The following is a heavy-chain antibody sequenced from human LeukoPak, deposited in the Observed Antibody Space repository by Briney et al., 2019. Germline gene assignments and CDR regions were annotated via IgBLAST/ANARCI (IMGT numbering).Heavy chain of an antibody. J-gene: IGHJ3*02. D-gene: IGHD1-26*01. V-gene: IGHV4-31*03. CDR3: ARDPNSGVLGDI. CDR1: GGSVSSCGFY. CDR2: IFYSGSN. Sequence: SETLSLTCTVSGGSVSSCGFYWIWIRQHPGKGRVWIGYIFYSGSNYYNPSLKSRAIVSIDTSKNQFSLKLSSVTAADTAVYYCARDPNSGVLGDIWGQGTMVTVSS.